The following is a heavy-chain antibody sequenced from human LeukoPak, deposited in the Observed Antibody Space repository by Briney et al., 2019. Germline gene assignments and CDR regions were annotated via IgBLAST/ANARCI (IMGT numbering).Heavy chain of an antibody. CDR1: GFTFSSYG. CDR3: AKAGPGIAVAGTLYYYGMDV. CDR2: ISYVGSNK. Sequence: GGSLRLSCAASGFTFSSYGMHWVRQAPGKGLEWVAVISYVGSNKYYADSVKGRFTISRDNSKNTLYLQMNSLRAEDTAVYYCAKAGPGIAVAGTLYYYGMDVWGQGTTVTVSS. J-gene: IGHJ6*02. V-gene: IGHV3-30*18. D-gene: IGHD6-19*01.